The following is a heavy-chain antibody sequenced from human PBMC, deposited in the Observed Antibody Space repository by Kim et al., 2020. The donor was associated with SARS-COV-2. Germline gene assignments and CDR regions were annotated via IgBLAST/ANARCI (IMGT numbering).Heavy chain of an antibody. Sequence: SNNYNPSLKSRVTISVDTSKNQFSLKLSSVTAADTAVYYCAREKGDGYNYWGQGTLVTVSS. CDR2: SN. V-gene: IGHV4-59*01. J-gene: IGHJ4*02. CDR3: AREKGDGYNY. D-gene: IGHD5-12*01.